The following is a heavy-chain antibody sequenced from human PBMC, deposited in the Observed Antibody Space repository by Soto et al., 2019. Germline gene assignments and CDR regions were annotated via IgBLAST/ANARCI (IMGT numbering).Heavy chain of an antibody. CDR2: IYYSGST. V-gene: IGHV4-31*03. CDR3: AASCVACGGFNYYGMDV. CDR1: GDSISSGGYY. J-gene: IGHJ6*02. D-gene: IGHD2-21*01. Sequence: SETLSLTCPVSGDSISSGGYYWSWIRQHPGKGLEWIGYIYYSGSTYYNPSLKSRVTISVDTSKNQFSLKLSSVTAADTAVYYCAASCVACGGFNYYGMDVWGQGTTVTVSS.